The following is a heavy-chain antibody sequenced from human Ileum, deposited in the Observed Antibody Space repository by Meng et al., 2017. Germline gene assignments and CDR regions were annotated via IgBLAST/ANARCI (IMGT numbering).Heavy chain of an antibody. CDR3: ARDMPYSSGSFDY. J-gene: IGHJ4*02. V-gene: IGHV1-3*01. CDR1: GFTFVRYA. D-gene: IGHD3-10*01. Sequence: VQVVQSGAEVKKPGASVKGSCKASGFTFVRYAIYWVRQAPGQGLEWMGWITAGNGNTKYSQKFQGRVTITRDTSASAVYMELSNLKFEDTAVYYCARDMPYSSGSFDYWGQGTLVTVSS. CDR2: ITAGNGNT.